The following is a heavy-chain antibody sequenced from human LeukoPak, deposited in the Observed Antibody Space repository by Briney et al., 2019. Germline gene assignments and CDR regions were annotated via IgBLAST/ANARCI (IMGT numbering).Heavy chain of an antibody. D-gene: IGHD5-24*01. CDR1: GYSFTSYW. CDR2: IY. CDR3: ARVGVEMATIGPYYFDY. V-gene: IGHV5-51*01. Sequence: GESLKISCKGSGYSFTSYWIGWVRQMPGKGLEWMGIIYSPSFQGQVTISADKSISTAYLQWSSLKASDTAMYYCARVGVEMATIGPYYFDYWGQGTLVTVSS. J-gene: IGHJ4*02.